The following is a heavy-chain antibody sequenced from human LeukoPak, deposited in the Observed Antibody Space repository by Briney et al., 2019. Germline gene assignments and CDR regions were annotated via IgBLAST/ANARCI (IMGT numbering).Heavy chain of an antibody. J-gene: IGHJ4*02. CDR3: AKALGPAMVRGVIDY. V-gene: IGHV3-30*02. CDR1: GFTFSTYG. D-gene: IGHD3-10*01. Sequence: GGSLRLSCAASGFTFSTYGMHWVRQALGTGLEWVALGRFTISRDNSKNTLYLQMNTLRAEDTAVYYCAKALGPAMVRGVIDYWGQGILVTVSS.